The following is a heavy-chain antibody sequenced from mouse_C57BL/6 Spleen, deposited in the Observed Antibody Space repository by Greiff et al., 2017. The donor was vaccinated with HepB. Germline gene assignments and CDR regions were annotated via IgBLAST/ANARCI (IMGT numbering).Heavy chain of an antibody. CDR1: GYAFTNYL. Sequence: VQLQQSGAELVRPGTSVKVSCKASGYAFTNYLIEWVKQRPGQGLEWIGVINPGSGGTNYNEKFKGKATLTADKSSSTAYMQLSSLTSEDSAVYFCARTYGSSRFAYWGQGTLVTVSA. CDR2: INPGSGGT. J-gene: IGHJ3*01. V-gene: IGHV1-54*01. D-gene: IGHD1-1*01. CDR3: ARTYGSSRFAY.